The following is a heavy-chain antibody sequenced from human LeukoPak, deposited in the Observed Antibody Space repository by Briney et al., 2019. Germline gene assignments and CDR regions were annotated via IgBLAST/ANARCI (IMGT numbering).Heavy chain of an antibody. J-gene: IGHJ4*02. V-gene: IGHV4-34*01. CDR2: INHSGST. Sequence: SETLSLTCAVYGGSFSGYYWSWIRQPPGKGLEWIGEINHSGSTNYNPSLKSRVTISVDTSKNQFSLKLSSVTAADTAVYYCAREVVVAASDPPYFDYWGQGTLVTVSS. D-gene: IGHD2-15*01. CDR1: GGSFSGYY. CDR3: AREVVVAASDPPYFDY.